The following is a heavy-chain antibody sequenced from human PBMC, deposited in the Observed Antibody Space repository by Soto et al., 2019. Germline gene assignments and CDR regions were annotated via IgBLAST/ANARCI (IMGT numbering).Heavy chain of an antibody. CDR1: GFTFSSYG. V-gene: IGHV3-33*01. J-gene: IGHJ3*02. D-gene: IGHD3-3*01. CDR3: AGSTIFDAFDI. CDR2: IWYDGSNK. Sequence: PGGSLRLSCAASGFTFSSYGMHWVRQAPGKGLEWVAVIWYDGSNKYYADSVKGRFTISRDNSKNTLYLQMNSLRAEDTAVYYCAGSTIFDAFDIWGQGTMVTVSS.